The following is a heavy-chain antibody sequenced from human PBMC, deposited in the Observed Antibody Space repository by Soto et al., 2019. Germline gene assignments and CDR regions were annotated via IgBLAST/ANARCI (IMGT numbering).Heavy chain of an antibody. CDR1: GGSISSSSYY. D-gene: IGHD4-17*01. Sequence: SETLSLTCTVSGGSISSSSYYWGWIRQPPGKGLEWIGSNYYSGSTYYNPSLKSRVTISVDTSKNQFSLKLSSVTAADTAVYYCARQTYGDYIFDYWGQGNLVTVSS. V-gene: IGHV4-39*01. J-gene: IGHJ4*02. CDR2: NYYSGST. CDR3: ARQTYGDYIFDY.